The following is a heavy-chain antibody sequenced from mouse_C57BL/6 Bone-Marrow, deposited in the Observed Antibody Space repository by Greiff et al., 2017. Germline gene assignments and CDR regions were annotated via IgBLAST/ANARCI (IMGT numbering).Heavy chain of an antibody. CDR1: GFTFSDYG. CDR2: ISSGSSTI. D-gene: IGHD2-2*01. CDR3: ARGDYAYEGAWFAY. J-gene: IGHJ3*01. V-gene: IGHV5-17*01. Sequence: EVKLMESGGGLVKPGGSLKLSCAASGFTFSDYGMHWVRQAPEKGLKWVAYISSGSSTIYYTDTVKGRFTISRANAKNTLFLQMPSLRSEDTAMYYCARGDYAYEGAWFAYWGQETLVTVSA.